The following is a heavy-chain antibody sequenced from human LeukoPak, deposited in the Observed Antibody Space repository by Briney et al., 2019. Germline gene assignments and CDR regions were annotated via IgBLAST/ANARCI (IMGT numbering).Heavy chain of an antibody. Sequence: GASVKVSCKASGYTFTSYYIHWVRQAPGQGLEWMGIINPSGGSTSYAQKFQGRATMTRDMSTSTVYMELSSLRSEDTAVYYCARGIAARAPLSFYYYYYYMDVWGKGTTVTVSS. J-gene: IGHJ6*03. CDR1: GYTFTSYY. V-gene: IGHV1-46*01. D-gene: IGHD6-6*01. CDR2: INPSGGST. CDR3: ARGIAARAPLSFYYYYYYMDV.